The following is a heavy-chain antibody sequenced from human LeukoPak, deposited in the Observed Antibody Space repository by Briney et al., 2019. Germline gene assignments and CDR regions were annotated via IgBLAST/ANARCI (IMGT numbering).Heavy chain of an antibody. J-gene: IGHJ6*02. Sequence: GGSLRLSCAASGFTFRDYYMSGIRAAPGKGLEGGSYISSSGSTIYYAASGKARFTISRDNAKTSLYLQMNSLRAEDRAVYYCARDAPPSEYRNPSYYYSSGMDVWGHGTPVTVSS. CDR3: ARDAPPSEYRNPSYYYSSGMDV. CDR2: ISSSGSTI. D-gene: IGHD6-6*01. V-gene: IGHV3-11*01. CDR1: GFTFRDYY.